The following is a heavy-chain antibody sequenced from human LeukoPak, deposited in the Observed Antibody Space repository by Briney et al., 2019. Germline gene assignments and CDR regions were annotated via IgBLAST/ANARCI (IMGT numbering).Heavy chain of an antibody. V-gene: IGHV4-59*11. CDR3: ARFSWGCSTASCYLTN. J-gene: IGHJ1*01. CDR2: IYYTGTT. D-gene: IGHD2-2*01. CDR1: GGSLSGHY. Sequence: PSETLSLTCTVGGGSLSGHYWGWIRQPPGEGLELVGHIYYTGTTFYNPSLNSRVTITLDTSRNQFSFMLTSVIAADTAVYYCARFSWGCSTASCYLTNWGQGALLTVSS.